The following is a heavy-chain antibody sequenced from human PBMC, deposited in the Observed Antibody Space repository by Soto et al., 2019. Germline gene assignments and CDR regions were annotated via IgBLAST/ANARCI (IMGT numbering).Heavy chain of an antibody. CDR2: IYTSGST. Sequence: LSLTCTVSGGSISSYYWSWIRQPAGKGLEWIGRIYTSGSTNYNPSLKSRVTMSVDTSKXXXXLXXXSXTXXDTXVYYCASSGGAIYYYYGMDVWGQGTTVTVSS. D-gene: IGHD3-10*01. CDR1: GGSISSYY. V-gene: IGHV4-4*07. CDR3: ASSGGAIYYYYGMDV. J-gene: IGHJ6*02.